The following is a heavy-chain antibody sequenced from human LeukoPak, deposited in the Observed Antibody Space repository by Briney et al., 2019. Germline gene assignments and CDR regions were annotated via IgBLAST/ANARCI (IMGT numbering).Heavy chain of an antibody. J-gene: IGHJ3*02. Sequence: SVTVSCKASGGTFSIYAISWVRQAPGQGLGWMGGIIPIFGTANYAQKFQGRVTITADESTSTAYMELSSLRSEDTAVYYCARDRPSIRLGELSSDAFDIWGQGTMVTVSS. D-gene: IGHD3-16*02. V-gene: IGHV1-69*13. CDR1: GGTFSIYA. CDR3: ARDRPSIRLGELSSDAFDI. CDR2: IIPIFGTA.